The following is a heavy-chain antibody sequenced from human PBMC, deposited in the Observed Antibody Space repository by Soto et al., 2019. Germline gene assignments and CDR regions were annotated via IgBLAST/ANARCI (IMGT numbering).Heavy chain of an antibody. CDR3: ARDASGPFDY. J-gene: IGHJ4*02. CDR2: THSDGST. D-gene: IGHD6-19*01. V-gene: IGHV3-53*02. Sequence: EVQLVETGGGLIQPGGSLKLSCSVAGFTVSDSMSWVRQAPGKGLECVSFTHSDGSTHYTDSVRGRFTISRDNSKNTLYLQMDRLRVDDTAVYFCARDASGPFDYWGQVTLVTVSS. CDR1: GFTVSDS.